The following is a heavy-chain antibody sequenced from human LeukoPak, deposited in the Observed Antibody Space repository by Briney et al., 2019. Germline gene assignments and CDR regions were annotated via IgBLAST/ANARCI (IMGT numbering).Heavy chain of an antibody. J-gene: IGHJ5*02. V-gene: IGHV4-34*01. CDR1: GGSFSGYY. CDR2: INHSGST. Sequence: PSETLSLTCAVYGGSFSGYYWSWIRQPPGKGLEWIGEINHSGSTNYNPSLKSRVTISVDTSKNQFSLKLSSVTAADTAVYYCARDGQSWGQGTLVTVSS. D-gene: IGHD4-11*01. CDR3: ARDGQS.